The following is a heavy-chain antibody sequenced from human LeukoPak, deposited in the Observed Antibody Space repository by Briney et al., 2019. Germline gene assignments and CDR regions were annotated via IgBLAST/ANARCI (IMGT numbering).Heavy chain of an antibody. CDR2: ISSSGSTI. D-gene: IGHD3-22*01. CDR1: GFTFSSYE. Sequence: PGGSLRLSCAASGFTFSSYEMNWVRQAPGKGLEWVSYISSSGSTIYYADSVKGRFTISRDNAKNSLSLQMNSLRAEDTAVYYCTRVTGPKWLLLPFWFDSWGQGTLVTVSS. V-gene: IGHV3-48*03. CDR3: TRVTGPKWLLLPFWFDS. J-gene: IGHJ5*01.